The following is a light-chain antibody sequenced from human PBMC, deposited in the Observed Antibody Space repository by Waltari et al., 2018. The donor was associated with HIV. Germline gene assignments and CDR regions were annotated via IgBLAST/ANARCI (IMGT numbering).Light chain of an antibody. CDR1: SSNIGINT. CDR3: AAWDVTLHGWV. CDR2: NDN. V-gene: IGLV1-44*01. Sequence: QSVLTQSPSASGTPGQRVTISCSGSSSNIGINTINWFQQRPGTAPKLLLCNDNERPSGVPDRVSGSKSGTSASLAISGLQSEDEANYYCAAWDVTLHGWVFGGGTKVTVL. J-gene: IGLJ3*02.